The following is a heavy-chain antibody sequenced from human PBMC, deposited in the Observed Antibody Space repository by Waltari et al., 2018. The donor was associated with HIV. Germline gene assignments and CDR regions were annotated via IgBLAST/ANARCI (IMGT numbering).Heavy chain of an antibody. V-gene: IGHV3-7*01. J-gene: IGHJ4*02. CDR3: AREGGRDCSGGTCYIDY. CDR2: INQDGSEI. D-gene: IGHD2-15*01. Sequence: EVEVVESGGGLVQPGGSLRLSCAVSGFTFSSSWMSWVRQAPGKGLAWVANINQDGSEIYYVASVEGRFTISRDNSKNLLYLQMNSLRAEDTAVHYCAREGGRDCSGGTCYIDYWGQGTLVTVSS. CDR1: GFTFSSSW.